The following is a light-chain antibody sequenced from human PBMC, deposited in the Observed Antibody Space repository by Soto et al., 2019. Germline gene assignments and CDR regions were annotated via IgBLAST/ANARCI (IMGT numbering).Light chain of an antibody. CDR3: QQSYRTPLP. J-gene: IGKJ4*01. Sequence: DIQLTQSPSSLSASVGDRVTITCRASQSITTYLIWYQQKPGKAPKLLIYAASTLQSGVPSRFSGSGSGTDFTLTISSLQPEDFATYYCQQSYRTPLPFGGGTKVEIK. CDR1: QSITTY. V-gene: IGKV1-39*01. CDR2: AAS.